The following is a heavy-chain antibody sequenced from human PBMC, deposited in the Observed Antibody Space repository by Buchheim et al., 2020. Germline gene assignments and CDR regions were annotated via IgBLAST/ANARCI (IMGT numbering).Heavy chain of an antibody. V-gene: IGHV4-4*02. CDR3: ARDQGSRDGYNYAGGGDGMDV. CDR1: GGSISSSNW. D-gene: IGHD5-24*01. J-gene: IGHJ6*02. Sequence: QVQLQESGPGLVKPSGTLSLTCAVSGGSISSSNWWSWVRQPPGKGLEWIGEIYHSGSTNYNPSLKSRVTISVDKSKNQFSLKLSSVTAADTAVYYCARDQGSRDGYNYAGGGDGMDVWGQGTT. CDR2: IYHSGST.